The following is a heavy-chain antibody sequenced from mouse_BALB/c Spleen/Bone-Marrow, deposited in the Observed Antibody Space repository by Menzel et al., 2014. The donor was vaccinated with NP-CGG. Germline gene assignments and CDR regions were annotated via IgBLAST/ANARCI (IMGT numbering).Heavy chain of an antibody. J-gene: IGHJ4*01. CDR1: GFTFSSYG. CDR3: ARIWAYYAMDY. Sequence: VKVEESGGGLVQPGGSLKLSCAASGFTFSSYGMSWVRQTPDKRLELVATINSNGGSTYYPDSVKGRFTISRDNAKNTLYLQMSSLKSEDTAMYYCARIWAYYAMDYWGQGTSVTVSS. D-gene: IGHD4-1*01. V-gene: IGHV5-6-3*01. CDR2: INSNGGST.